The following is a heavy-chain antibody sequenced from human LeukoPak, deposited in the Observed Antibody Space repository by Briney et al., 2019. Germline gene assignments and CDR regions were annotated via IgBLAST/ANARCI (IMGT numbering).Heavy chain of an antibody. D-gene: IGHD7-27*01. CDR2: ISGSGGST. CDR3: AKGLGSDYYYYYMDV. Sequence: GGSLRLSCAASGFTFSSYAMNWVRQAPGKGLEWVSAISGSGGSTYYADSVKGRFTISRDNSKNTLYAQMSSLRAEDTAVYYCAKGLGSDYYYYYMDVWGKGTTVTVSS. V-gene: IGHV3-23*01. J-gene: IGHJ6*03. CDR1: GFTFSSYA.